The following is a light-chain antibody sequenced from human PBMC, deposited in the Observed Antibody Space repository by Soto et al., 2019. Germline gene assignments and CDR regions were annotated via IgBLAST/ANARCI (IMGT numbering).Light chain of an antibody. CDR3: QQSYTTPRT. CDR1: QSISIF. Sequence: IQMTQSPSSISASVGDRVIITCRASQSISIFLNWYQQKPGKAPQLLIHGASTLQSGAPSGFSGGGSGTNFTLTISHLQPEDFATYYCQQSYTTPRTFGQGTKV. V-gene: IGKV1-39*01. J-gene: IGKJ1*01. CDR2: GAS.